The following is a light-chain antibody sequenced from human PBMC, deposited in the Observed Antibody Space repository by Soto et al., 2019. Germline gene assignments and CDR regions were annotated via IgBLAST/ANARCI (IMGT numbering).Light chain of an antibody. Sequence: IQWTQSPSSLSASVGDRVTITCRASQGISSYLAWYQQKPGKAPKLLIYAASTLQSGVPSRFSGSGSGTEFTLTISSLQPEDFATYYCQQLNSYPLTFGQGTKLEIK. CDR1: QGISSY. CDR2: AAS. CDR3: QQLNSYPLT. V-gene: IGKV1-9*01. J-gene: IGKJ2*01.